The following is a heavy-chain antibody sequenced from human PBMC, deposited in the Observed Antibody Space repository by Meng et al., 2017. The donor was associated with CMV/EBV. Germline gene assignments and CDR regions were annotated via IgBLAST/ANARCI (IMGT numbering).Heavy chain of an antibody. CDR1: VYTFNTFG. V-gene: IGHV1-18*01. CDR3: ARDASFYYDSTGYHSAY. D-gene: IGHD3-22*01. J-gene: IGHJ4*02. CDR2: ISGYNGVT. Sequence: QVQLSKFGSEVKKPGAAGRVSCKAAVYTFNTFGISWVRQAPGQGLEWMGWISGYNGVTNYAPKMKGKVTMTTDQSTSTAYLELRSLRSDDTAVYFCARDASFYYDSTGYHSAYWGQGTLVTVSS.